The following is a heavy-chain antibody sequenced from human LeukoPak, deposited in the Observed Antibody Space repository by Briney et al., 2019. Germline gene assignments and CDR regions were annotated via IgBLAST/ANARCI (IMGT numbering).Heavy chain of an antibody. CDR2: IYDSGST. CDR1: GGSISSYH. D-gene: IGHD4-17*01. Sequence: SETLTLTCTVSGGSISSYHWSWFRQAPGKGLEWIGYIYDSGSTNFNPSLKSRVTISVDTSKNQFSLKLSSVTAADTAVYYCAALYGDYDGVYWGQGTLVTVSS. J-gene: IGHJ4*02. CDR3: AALYGDYDGVY. V-gene: IGHV4-59*01.